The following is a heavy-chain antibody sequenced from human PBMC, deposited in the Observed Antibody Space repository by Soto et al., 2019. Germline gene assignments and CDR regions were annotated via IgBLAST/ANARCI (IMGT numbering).Heavy chain of an antibody. Sequence: SETLSHTSLVSGPSIRKNYWSWTRKPPRQGLEWIGYIYYSGSTNYNPSLQSRVNISVDPSKNQLSLKLSSVTAPDTAVYYCARLGVYYSSDYWGQGTLVTVS. V-gene: IGHV4-59*01. CDR2: IYYSGST. D-gene: IGHD3-10*01. J-gene: IGHJ4*02. CDR3: ARLGVYYSSDY. CDR1: GPSIRKNY.